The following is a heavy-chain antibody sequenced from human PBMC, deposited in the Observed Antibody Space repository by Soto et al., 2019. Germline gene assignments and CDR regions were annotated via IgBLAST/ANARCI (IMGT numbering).Heavy chain of an antibody. CDR1: GFTFSNAW. J-gene: IGHJ5*02. V-gene: IGHV3-15*07. CDR2: IKSKTDGGTT. D-gene: IGHD6-13*01. Sequence: GGSLRLSCAASGFTFSNAWMNWVRQAPGKGLEWVGRIKSKTDGGTTDYAAPVKGRFTISRDDSKNTLYLQMNSLKTEDTAVYYCTTDPPRQQLVLFGDSNWFDPWGQGTLVTVSS. CDR3: TTDPPRQQLVLFGDSNWFDP.